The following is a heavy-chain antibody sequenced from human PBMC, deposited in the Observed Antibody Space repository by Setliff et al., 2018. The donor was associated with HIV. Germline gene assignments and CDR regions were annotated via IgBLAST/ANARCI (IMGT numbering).Heavy chain of an antibody. CDR2: IYYSGST. CDR3: ARVPTSSWYVTTQRTKEYFHH. Sequence: SETLSLTCTVSGGSISSSSYCWGWIRQPPGKGLEWIGSIYYSGSTYYNPSLKSRVTISLDTSKKQFSLKLSSVTAADTAVYYCARVPTSSWYVTTQRTKEYFHHWGQGTLVTVSS. J-gene: IGHJ1*01. D-gene: IGHD6-13*01. CDR1: GGSISSSSYC. V-gene: IGHV4-39*07.